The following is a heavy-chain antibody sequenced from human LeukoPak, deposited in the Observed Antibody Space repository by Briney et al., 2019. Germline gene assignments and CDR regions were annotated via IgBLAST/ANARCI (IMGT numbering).Heavy chain of an antibody. V-gene: IGHV3-73*01. Sequence: PGGSLRLSCAASGLTFSGSAMHWVRQASGKGLEWVGHIGNKASNYATDYTPSLKGRFTISRDDSKDTAYLQVNSLKPEDTAVYYCAGNYDSWTGLNYWGLGTLVTVSS. CDR1: GLTFSGSA. D-gene: IGHD3-3*01. CDR2: IGNKASNYAT. CDR3: AGNYDSWTGLNY. J-gene: IGHJ4*02.